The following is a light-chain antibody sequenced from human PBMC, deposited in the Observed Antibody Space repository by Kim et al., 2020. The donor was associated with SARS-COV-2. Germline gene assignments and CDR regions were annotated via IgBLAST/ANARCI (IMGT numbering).Light chain of an antibody. J-gene: IGKJ4*01. CDR1: QSVLYSSNNKNY. V-gene: IGKV4-1*01. CDR2: WAS. CDR3: QQYYSTPPT. Sequence: RATINCKSSQSVLYSSNNKNYLAWYQQKPGQPPKLLIYWASTRESGVPDRFSGSGSGTDFTLTISSLQAEDVALYYCQQYYSTPPTFGGGTKVEI.